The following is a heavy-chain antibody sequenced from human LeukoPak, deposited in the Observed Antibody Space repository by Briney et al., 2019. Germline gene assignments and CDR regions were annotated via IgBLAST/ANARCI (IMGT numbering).Heavy chain of an antibody. V-gene: IGHV4-4*07. Sequence: SETLSLTCTVSGGSISSYYWSWIRQAAGKGLEWIGRIYTSGSTNYNASLMSRVTMSVDTSKNQFSLKLSSVTAADTAVYYCARAGSAVADNDAFDIWGQGTMVTVSS. D-gene: IGHD6-19*01. J-gene: IGHJ3*02. CDR3: ARAGSAVADNDAFDI. CDR1: GGSISSYY. CDR2: IYTSGST.